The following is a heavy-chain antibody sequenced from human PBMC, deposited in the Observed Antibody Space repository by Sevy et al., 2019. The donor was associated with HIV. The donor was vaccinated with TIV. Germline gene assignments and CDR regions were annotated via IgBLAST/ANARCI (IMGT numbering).Heavy chain of an antibody. CDR3: ARVGWGAAPPSVAGTSDYYYGMDV. CDR2: INWNGGST. D-gene: IGHD6-19*01. V-gene: IGHV3-20*04. CDR1: GFTFDDYG. J-gene: IGHJ6*02. Sequence: GGSLRLSCAASGFTFDDYGMSWVRQAPGKGLEWVSAINWNGGSTGYADSVKGRFTISRDNAKNSLYLQMNSLRAEDTALYYCARVGWGAAPPSVAGTSDYYYGMDVWGQGTTVTVSS.